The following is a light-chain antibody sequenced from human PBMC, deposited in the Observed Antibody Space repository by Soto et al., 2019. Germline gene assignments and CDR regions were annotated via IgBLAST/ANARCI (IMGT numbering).Light chain of an antibody. V-gene: IGKV3-15*01. CDR1: QSVSIN. CDR2: HTS. Sequence: RVEKRCPANLSVSPGERVTFSCRASQSVSINLAWYQQQPGQPPRLLIYHTSTRATGIPARFSGSGSGTEFTLTISCLHSEDFAVYYCQQYNNCPPITFGQGTRLEIK. CDR3: QQYNNCPPIT. J-gene: IGKJ5*01.